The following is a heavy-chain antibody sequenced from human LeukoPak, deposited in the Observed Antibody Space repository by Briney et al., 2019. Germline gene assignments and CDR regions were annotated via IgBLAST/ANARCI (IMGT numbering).Heavy chain of an antibody. V-gene: IGHV1-69*05. CDR3: ARGYDYGDAPPFFDY. J-gene: IGHJ4*02. CDR2: IIPIFGTA. D-gene: IGHD4-17*01. Sequence: ASVKVSCKASGGTFSSYAISWVRQAPGQGLEWMGRIIPIFGTANYAQKFQGRVTITTDESTSTAYMELSSLRSEDTAVYYCARGYDYGDAPPFFDYWGQGTLVTVSS. CDR1: GGTFSSYA.